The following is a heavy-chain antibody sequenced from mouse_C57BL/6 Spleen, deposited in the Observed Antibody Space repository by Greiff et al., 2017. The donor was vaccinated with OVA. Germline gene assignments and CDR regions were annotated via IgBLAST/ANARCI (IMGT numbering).Heavy chain of an antibody. V-gene: IGHV1-50*01. Sequence: QVQLQQPGAELVKPGASVKLSCKASGYTFTSYWMQWVKQRPGQGLEWIGEIDPSDSYTNYHQKIKGKATLTVDTSSSTAYMQLSSLTSEDSSVYYCARGYYFDYWGQGTTRTVSS. CDR3: ARGYYFDY. CDR1: GYTFTSYW. CDR2: IDPSDSYT. J-gene: IGHJ2*01.